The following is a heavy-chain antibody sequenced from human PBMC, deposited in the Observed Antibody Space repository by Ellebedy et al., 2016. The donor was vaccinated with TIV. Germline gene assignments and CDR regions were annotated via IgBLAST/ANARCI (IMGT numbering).Heavy chain of an antibody. CDR2: IIPIFGTA. CDR1: GGTFSTYG. J-gene: IGHJ4*02. D-gene: IGHD3-9*01. Sequence: AASVKVSCKASGGTFSTYGITWVRQAPGQGLEWMGGIIPIFGTANYAQKFRGRVTITADESTSTAHMELSSLRSEDTAVYYCARGYDVSTAYYSFDYWGQGTLVTVSS. V-gene: IGHV1-69*13. CDR3: ARGYDVSTAYYSFDY.